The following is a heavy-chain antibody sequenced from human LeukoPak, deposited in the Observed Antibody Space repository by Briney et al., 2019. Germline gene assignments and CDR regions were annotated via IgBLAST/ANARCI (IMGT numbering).Heavy chain of an antibody. CDR1: GYSFTGYW. V-gene: IGHV5-51*01. D-gene: IGHD6-13*01. J-gene: IGHJ6*03. CDR2: IYPGDSDT. Sequence: GESLKISCKGSGYSFTGYWIGWVRQMPGKGLEWMGIIYPGDSDTRYSPSFQGQVTISADKSISTAYLQWSSLKASDTAMYYCARSAGLHYYYMDVWGKGTTVTISS. CDR3: ARSAGLHYYYMDV.